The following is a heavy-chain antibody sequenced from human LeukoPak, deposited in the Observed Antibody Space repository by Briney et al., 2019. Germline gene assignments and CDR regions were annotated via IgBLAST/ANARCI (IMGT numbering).Heavy chain of an antibody. D-gene: IGHD3-22*01. Sequence: ASVKVSCKASGCTFTSYDINWVRQATGQGLEWMGWMNPNSGNTGYAQKFQGRVTMTRNTSISTAYMELSSLRSEDTAVYYCARRITMIVVVGRTDWFDPWGQGTLVTVSS. CDR1: GCTFTSYD. CDR3: ARRITMIVVVGRTDWFDP. V-gene: IGHV1-8*01. CDR2: MNPNSGNT. J-gene: IGHJ5*02.